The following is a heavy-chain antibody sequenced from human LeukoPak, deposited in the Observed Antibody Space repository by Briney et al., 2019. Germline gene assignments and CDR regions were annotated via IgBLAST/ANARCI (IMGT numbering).Heavy chain of an antibody. V-gene: IGHV4-59*01. CDR1: GGSISSYY. Sequence: KPSETLSLTCTVSGGSISSYYWSWIRQAPGKGLEWIGYIYYSGSTNYSPSLKSRVTISVDTSRNQFSLKLNSVTAADTAVYYCARGRSPFGGVYYFDYWGQGTLVTVSS. CDR2: IYYSGST. J-gene: IGHJ4*02. CDR3: ARGRSPFGGVYYFDY. D-gene: IGHD2-8*01.